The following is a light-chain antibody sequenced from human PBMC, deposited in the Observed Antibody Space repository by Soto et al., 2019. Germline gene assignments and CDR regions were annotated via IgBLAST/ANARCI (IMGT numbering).Light chain of an antibody. CDR2: GAS. J-gene: IGKJ5*01. CDR3: QQYGNSPST. V-gene: IGKV3-20*01. Sequence: ETVLTQSPGTLSLSPGERATLSCRASQSVSNNYLAWYLQKPGQAPRLLIYGASSRATGIPDRFSGSGSGTAFTITITRLEPEDFAVYYCQQYGNSPSTFGQGTRLEI. CDR1: QSVSNNY.